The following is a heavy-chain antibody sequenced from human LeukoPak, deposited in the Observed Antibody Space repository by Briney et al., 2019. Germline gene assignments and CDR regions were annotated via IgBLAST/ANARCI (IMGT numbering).Heavy chain of an antibody. CDR2: INTDGSST. Sequence: GGSLRLSCAASGFTFISYGMRWVRQAPGKGLVWVSRINTDGSSTSYADSVKGRFTVSRYNAKNTLYLQVNSLRAEDTAVYFCTRELPREVTLDYWGQGTLVTVSS. CDR3: TRELPREVTLDY. CDR1: GFTFISYG. V-gene: IGHV3-74*01. J-gene: IGHJ4*01. D-gene: IGHD2-21*02.